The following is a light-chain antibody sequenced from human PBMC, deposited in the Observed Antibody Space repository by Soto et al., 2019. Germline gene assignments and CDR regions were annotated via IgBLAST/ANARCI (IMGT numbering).Light chain of an antibody. Sequence: QSALTQPASVSGSPGQSITISCTGTSSDVSSYNYVSWYQQHPGKAPKLIIYDVSDRPSGVSNRFSGSKSGNTASLTISGLQAEDEAAYYCSSFTTSSTYVFGTGTKVTVL. CDR1: SSDVSSYNY. V-gene: IGLV2-14*03. CDR3: SSFTTSSTYV. CDR2: DVS. J-gene: IGLJ1*01.